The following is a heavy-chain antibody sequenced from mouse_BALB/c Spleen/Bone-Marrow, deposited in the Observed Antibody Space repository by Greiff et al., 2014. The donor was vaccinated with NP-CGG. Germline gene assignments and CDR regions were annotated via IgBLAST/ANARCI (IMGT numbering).Heavy chain of an antibody. V-gene: IGHV1-7*01. CDR2: INPSTGYT. CDR1: GYTFTNYW. CDR3: ARIYYYGRDY. Sequence: QVQLQQPGAELAKPGASVKMSCKASGYTFTNYWMHWVKQRPGQGLEWMGYINPSTGYTEYNQKFKDKATLTADKSSSTAYMQLSSLTSEDSAVYYCARIYYYGRDYWGQGTTLTVSS. D-gene: IGHD1-1*01. J-gene: IGHJ2*01.